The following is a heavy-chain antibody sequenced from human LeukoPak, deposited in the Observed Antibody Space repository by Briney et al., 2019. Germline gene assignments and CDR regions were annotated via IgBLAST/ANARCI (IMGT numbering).Heavy chain of an antibody. J-gene: IGHJ4*02. CDR1: GLTFSTSG. V-gene: IGHV3-21*06. D-gene: IGHD1-14*01. CDR2: IGPTGFDR. CDR3: ATETNGRHYDY. Sequence: PGGSLRLSWTTSGLTFSTSGFNWVRQAPGKGLEWVASIGPTGFDRYHADSIKGRFTISRDNANNFLYLQMDSPRAEDTAVYYCATETNGRHYDYWGQGTLLTVSS.